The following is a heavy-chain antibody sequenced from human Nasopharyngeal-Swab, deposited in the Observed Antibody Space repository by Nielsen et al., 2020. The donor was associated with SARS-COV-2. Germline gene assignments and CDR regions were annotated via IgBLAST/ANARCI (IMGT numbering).Heavy chain of an antibody. CDR3: AKDRYCSGGACYFNGFDY. J-gene: IGHJ4*02. CDR1: GFTVSRNY. D-gene: IGHD2-15*01. Sequence: GESLKISCAASGFTVSRNYMTWVRQAPGKGLEWVSGVSGSGGTTKYADSVKGRFTISRDNSKNKLYLQMHSLRAEDTAVYYCAKDRYCSGGACYFNGFDYWGRGTLVTVSS. CDR2: VSGSGGTT. V-gene: IGHV3-23*01.